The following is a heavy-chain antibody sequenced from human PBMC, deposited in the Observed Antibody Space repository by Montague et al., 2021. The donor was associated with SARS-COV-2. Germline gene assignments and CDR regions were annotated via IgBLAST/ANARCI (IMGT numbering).Heavy chain of an antibody. CDR3: AGISRYSYGIYYYGMDV. CDR2: TNDSGRT. CDR1: GGSFSGYY. V-gene: IGHV4-34*01. Sequence: SETLSLTCAVYGGSFSGYYWSWIRQPPGRGLEWIGETNDSGRTNYNPSLKGRVTISVDTSKNQFSLKLSSVTAADTAVYYCAGISRYSYGIYYYGMDVWGQGTTVTVSS. J-gene: IGHJ6*02. D-gene: IGHD5-18*01.